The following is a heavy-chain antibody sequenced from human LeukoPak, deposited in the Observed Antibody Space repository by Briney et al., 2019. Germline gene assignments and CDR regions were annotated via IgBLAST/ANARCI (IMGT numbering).Heavy chain of an antibody. CDR1: GFTVSSNY. V-gene: IGHV3-66*02. CDR2: IYSGGST. Sequence: GGSLRLFCAASGFTVSSNYMSWVRQAPGKGLEWVSVIYSGGSTYYADSVKGRFTISRDNSKNTLYLQMNSLRAEDTAVYYCARDPGYGDYESFDYWGQGTLVTVSS. J-gene: IGHJ4*02. D-gene: IGHD4-17*01. CDR3: ARDPGYGDYESFDY.